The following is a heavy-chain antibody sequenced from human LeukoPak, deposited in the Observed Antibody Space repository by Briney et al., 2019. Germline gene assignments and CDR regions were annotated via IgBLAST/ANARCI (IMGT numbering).Heavy chain of an antibody. J-gene: IGHJ3*02. CDR2: ISGSGGST. V-gene: IGHV3-23*01. Sequence: GGSLRLSCAASGFIFSSYGMSWVRQAPGEGLEWVSAISGSGGSTYYADSVKGRFTISRDNSKNTLYLQMNSLRAEDTAVYYCAKNVEQLVRGDAFDIWGQGTMVTVSS. CDR3: AKNVEQLVRGDAFDI. D-gene: IGHD6-13*01. CDR1: GFIFSSYG.